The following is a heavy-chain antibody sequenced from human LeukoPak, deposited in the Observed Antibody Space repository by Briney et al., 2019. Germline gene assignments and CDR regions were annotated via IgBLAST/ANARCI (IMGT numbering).Heavy chain of an antibody. J-gene: IGHJ4*02. D-gene: IGHD3-10*01. CDR1: GFTFSNFG. V-gene: IGHV4-34*01. CDR2: INHSGST. CDR3: ARLYGSGSYYNY. Sequence: PGGSLRLSCAASGFTFSNFGMNWVRQAPGKGLEWIGEINHSGSTNYNPSLKSRVTISVDTSNNQFSLKLSSVTAADTAVYYCARLYGSGSYYNYWGQGTLVTVSS.